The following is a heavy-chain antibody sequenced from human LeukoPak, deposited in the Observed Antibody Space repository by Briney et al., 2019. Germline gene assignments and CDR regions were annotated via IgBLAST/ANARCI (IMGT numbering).Heavy chain of an antibody. CDR3: ARVGHGYCSGSGCSVS. Sequence: GGSLRLSCAASGFTFSSYAMSWVRQAPQKGLEWVSGVTGSGSTTYYADSVKGRFTISRDISKNTVYLQMNNLRAEDTAVYYCARVGHGYCSGSGCSVSWGQGTLVSVSS. V-gene: IGHV3-23*01. CDR1: GFTFSSYA. D-gene: IGHD2-15*01. J-gene: IGHJ5*02. CDR2: VTGSGSTT.